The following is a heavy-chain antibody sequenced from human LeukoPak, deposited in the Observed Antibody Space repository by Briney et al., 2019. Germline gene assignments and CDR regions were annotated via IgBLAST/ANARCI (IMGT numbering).Heavy chain of an antibody. Sequence: AETLSLTCTGSGGSISSYYWSWIRQPPGKGLEWIGYIYYSGITNYNPSLKSRVTISVDPAKYQFSLKLSSVTAADTAVYYCARGARGSYSYWGQGTLVTV. J-gene: IGHJ4*02. CDR2: IYYSGIT. CDR1: GGSISSYY. D-gene: IGHD1-26*01. CDR3: ARGARGSYSY. V-gene: IGHV4-59*08.